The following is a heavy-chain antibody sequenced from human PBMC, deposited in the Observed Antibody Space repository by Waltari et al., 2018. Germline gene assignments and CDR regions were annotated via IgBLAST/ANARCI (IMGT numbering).Heavy chain of an antibody. CDR3: ARDTYYDFWSGYYTGDYFDY. CDR1: GGSFSGYY. J-gene: IGHJ4*02. D-gene: IGHD3-3*01. CDR2: IDHSGST. V-gene: IGHV4-34*01. Sequence: QVQLQQWGAGLLKPSETLSLTCAVYGGSFSGYYWSWIRQPPGKGLEWIGEIDHSGSTNYTPSPKSGVTISVDTSKNQFSLKRGSVTAADTAVYYCARDTYYDFWSGYYTGDYFDYWGQGTLVTVSS.